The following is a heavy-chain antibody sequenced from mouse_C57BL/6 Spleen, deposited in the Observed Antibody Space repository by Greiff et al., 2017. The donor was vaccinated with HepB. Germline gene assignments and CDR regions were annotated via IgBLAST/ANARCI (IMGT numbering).Heavy chain of an antibody. V-gene: IGHV1-52*01. CDR1: GYTFTSYW. CDR2: IDPSDSET. J-gene: IGHJ4*01. CDR3: AREGNYDYLYAMDY. Sequence: LQQPGAELVRPGSSVKLSCKASGYTFTSYWMHWVKQRPIQGLEWIGNIDPSDSETHYNQKFKDKATLTVDKSSSTAYMQLSSLTSEDSAVYYCAREGNYDYLYAMDYWGQGTSVTVSS. D-gene: IGHD2-4*01.